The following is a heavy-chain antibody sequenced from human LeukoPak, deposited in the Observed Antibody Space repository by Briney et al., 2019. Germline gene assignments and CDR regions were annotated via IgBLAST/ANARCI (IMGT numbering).Heavy chain of an antibody. CDR2: IYYRGST. J-gene: IGHJ6*03. CDR1: GYSISSGYY. Sequence: SETPSLTCTVSGYSISSGYYWDWIRQPPGKGLELIGNIYYRGSTYYNPSLKSRVSISADTSKNQFSLKLSSVTAADTAVYYCARVRCSGGSCPYYYYYYYMDVWGKGTTVTVSS. CDR3: ARVRCSGGSCPYYYYYYYMDV. V-gene: IGHV4-38-2*02. D-gene: IGHD2-15*01.